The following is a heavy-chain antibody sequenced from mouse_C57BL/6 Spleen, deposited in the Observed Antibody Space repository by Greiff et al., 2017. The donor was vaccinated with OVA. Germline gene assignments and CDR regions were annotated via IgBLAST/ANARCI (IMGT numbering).Heavy chain of an antibody. D-gene: IGHD2-1*01. CDR1: GFSLTSYG. V-gene: IGHV2-2*01. Sequence: VKLMESGPGLVQPSQSLSITCTVSGFSLTSYGVHWVRQSPGKGLEWLGVIWSGGSTDYNAAFISRLSISKDNSKSQVCFKMNSLQADDTAIYYCARGGNYVSYAMDYWGQGTSVTVSS. J-gene: IGHJ4*01. CDR2: IWSGGST. CDR3: ARGGNYVSYAMDY.